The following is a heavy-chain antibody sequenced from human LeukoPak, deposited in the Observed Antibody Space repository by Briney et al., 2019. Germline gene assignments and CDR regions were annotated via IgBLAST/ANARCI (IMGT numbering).Heavy chain of an antibody. D-gene: IGHD5-18*01. J-gene: IGHJ3*02. V-gene: IGHV3-21*01. Sequence: GGSLRLSCAASGFTFSSYSMNWVRQAPGKGLEWVSSISSSSSYIYYADSVKGRFTISRDNAKNSLYLQMNSLRAEDTAVYYCAREEETAMDPDAFDIWGQGTMVTVSS. CDR3: AREEETAMDPDAFDI. CDR1: GFTFSSYS. CDR2: ISSSSSYI.